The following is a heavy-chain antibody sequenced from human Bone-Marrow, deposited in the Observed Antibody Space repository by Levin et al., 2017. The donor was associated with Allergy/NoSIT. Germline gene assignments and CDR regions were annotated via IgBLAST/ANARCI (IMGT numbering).Heavy chain of an antibody. J-gene: IGHJ3*02. V-gene: IGHV3-13*01. CDR3: ARYNYEYNALDI. CDR1: GFTFRTHD. D-gene: IGHD5-18*01. CDR2: IGTAGDT. Sequence: GESLKISCAASGFTFRTHDMHWVRQGTGKGLEWVSTIGTAGDTYYPDSVRGRFTISRENAKNSLYLQMNGLSAGDTAVYYCARYNYEYNALDIWGQGTMFTVSS.